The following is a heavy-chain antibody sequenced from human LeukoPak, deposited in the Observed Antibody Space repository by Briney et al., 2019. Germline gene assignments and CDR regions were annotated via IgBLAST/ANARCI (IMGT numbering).Heavy chain of an antibody. V-gene: IGHV4-4*02. CDR2: IYHSGST. CDR1: GGSISSSNW. Sequence: SETLCLTCAVSGGSISSSNWWSWVRQPPGKGLEWIGEIYHSGSTNYNPSLKSRVTISVDKSKNQFSLKLSSVTAADTAVYYCALAAPRGGNWFDPWGQGTLVTVSS. D-gene: IGHD6-6*01. J-gene: IGHJ5*02. CDR3: ALAAPRGGNWFDP.